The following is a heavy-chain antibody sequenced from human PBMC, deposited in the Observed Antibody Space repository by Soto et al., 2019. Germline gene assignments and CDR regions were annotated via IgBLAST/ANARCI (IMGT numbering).Heavy chain of an antibody. D-gene: IGHD1-7*01. J-gene: IGHJ6*02. CDR1: GFTFSSYW. CDR2: INSDGSST. V-gene: IGHV3-74*01. Sequence: GGSLRLSCAASGFTFSSYWMHWVRQAPGKGLVWVSRINSDGSSTSYADSVKGRFTISRDNAKNTPYLQMNSLRAEDTAVYYCAREGGRTTYDPPSYYGMDVWGQGTTVTVSS. CDR3: AREGGRTTYDPPSYYGMDV.